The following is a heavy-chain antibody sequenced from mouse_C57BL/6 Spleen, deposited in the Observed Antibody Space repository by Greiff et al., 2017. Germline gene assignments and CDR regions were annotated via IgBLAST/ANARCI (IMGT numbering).Heavy chain of an antibody. CDR3: ARGDGYYRFAY. Sequence: QVQLQQPGAELVRPGSSVTLSCKASGYTFTSYWMHWVKQRTIQGLDWIGNIDPSDSETHYNQKFKAKAPFAVDKSSSTAYMQLSRLTSEDSAVYDCARGDGYYRFAYWGQGTLVTVAA. J-gene: IGHJ3*01. CDR2: IDPSDSET. D-gene: IGHD2-3*01. CDR1: GYTFTSYW. V-gene: IGHV1-52*01.